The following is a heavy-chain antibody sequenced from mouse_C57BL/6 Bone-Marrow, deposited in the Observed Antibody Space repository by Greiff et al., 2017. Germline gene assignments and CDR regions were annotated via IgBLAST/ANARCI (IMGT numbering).Heavy chain of an antibody. Sequence: LQESGPELVKPGASVKISCKASGYAFSSSWMNWVKQRPGKGLEWIGRIYPGDGDTNYNGKFKGKATLTADKSSSTAYMQLSSLTSEDSAVYFCARAEVYDGYSLGYYFDYWGQGTTLTVSS. CDR3: ARAEVYDGYSLGYYFDY. CDR2: IYPGDGDT. D-gene: IGHD2-3*01. V-gene: IGHV1-82*01. J-gene: IGHJ2*01. CDR1: GYAFSSSW.